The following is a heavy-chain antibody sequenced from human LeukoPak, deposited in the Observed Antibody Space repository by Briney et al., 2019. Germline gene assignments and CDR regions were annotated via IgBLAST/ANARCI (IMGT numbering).Heavy chain of an antibody. D-gene: IGHD3-22*01. CDR2: IYYSGST. V-gene: IGHV4-59*01. CDR3: ARLSGYSSGHYYSDY. Sequence: SETLSLTCTVSGGSISSYYWSWIRQPPGKGLEWIGYIYYSGSTNYNPSLKSRVTISVDTSKNQFSLKLSSVTAADTAVYYCARLSGYSSGHYYSDYWGQGTLVTVSS. CDR1: GGSISSYY. J-gene: IGHJ4*02.